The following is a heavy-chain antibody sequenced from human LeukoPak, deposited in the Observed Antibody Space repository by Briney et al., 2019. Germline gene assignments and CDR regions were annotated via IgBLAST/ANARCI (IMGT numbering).Heavy chain of an antibody. J-gene: IGHJ4*02. V-gene: IGHV3-7*01. CDR1: RFTFSSYW. CDR3: ARLKVTTRFPINSRGDLLDY. CDR2: IKQDGSEK. Sequence: GGSLRLSCAASRFTFSSYWMSWVRQAPGKGLEWVANIKQDGSEKYYVDSVKGRFTISRDNAKNSLYLQMNSLRAEDTAVYYCARLKVTTRFPINSRGDLLDYWGQGTLVTVSS. D-gene: IGHD4-17*01.